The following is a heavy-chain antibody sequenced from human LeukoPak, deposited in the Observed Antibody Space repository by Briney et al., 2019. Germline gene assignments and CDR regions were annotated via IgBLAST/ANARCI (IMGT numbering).Heavy chain of an antibody. CDR1: GGSFSGYY. CDR3: ARKGDSSGWYVSY. CDR2: INHSGST. D-gene: IGHD6-19*01. V-gene: IGHV4-34*01. J-gene: IGHJ4*02. Sequence: RSSETLSLTCAVYGGSFSGYYWSWIRQPPGKGLEWIGEINHSGSTNYNPSLKSRVTISVGTSKNQFSLKLSSVTAADTAVYYCARKGDSSGWYVSYWGQGTLVTVSS.